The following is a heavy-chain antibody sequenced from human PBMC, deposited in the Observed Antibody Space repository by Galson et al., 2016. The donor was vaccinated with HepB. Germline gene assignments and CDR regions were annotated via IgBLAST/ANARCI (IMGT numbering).Heavy chain of an antibody. CDR3: ARDRQYSSSWPRRTYYYGMDV. Sequence: SSYHINWVRQAPGKGLEWVSLINSGGSTYYADSVKGRFTSSRDNSKNTVYLQMNSLRVEDTAVYYCARDRQYSSSWPRRTYYYGMDVWGQGTTVTVSS. V-gene: IGHV3-66*01. D-gene: IGHD6-13*01. CDR2: INSGGST. J-gene: IGHJ6*02. CDR1: SSYH.